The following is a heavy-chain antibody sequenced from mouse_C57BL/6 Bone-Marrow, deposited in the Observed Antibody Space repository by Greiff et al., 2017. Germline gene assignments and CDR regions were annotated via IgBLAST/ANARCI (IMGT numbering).Heavy chain of an antibody. J-gene: IGHJ4*01. CDR1: GFGFNPYA. D-gene: IGHD1-1*02. Sequence: EVHRVGSGGGLVRPKGSLKLPCAPSGFGFNPYAMNWFRQPPGKGLEWVARIRSKGNNYETYDADSVKDRFTISRDDSESMLYLQMNNLKTEDTAMYYCVSYYPPKDYWGQGTSVTVSS. CDR2: IRSKGNNYET. CDR3: VSYYPPKDY. V-gene: IGHV10-1*01.